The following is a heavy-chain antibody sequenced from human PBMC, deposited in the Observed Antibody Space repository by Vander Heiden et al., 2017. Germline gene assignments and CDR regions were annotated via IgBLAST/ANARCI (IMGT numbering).Heavy chain of an antibody. CDR1: GFTFTTYA. V-gene: IGHV3-23*01. J-gene: IGHJ4*02. D-gene: IGHD2-15*01. CDR3: APHLYSLDY. CDR2: ISGSGGST. Sequence: EVQLLESGGGLVQPGGSLRLSCAASGFTFTTYAMSWVRQAPGKGLEWVSAISGSGGSTYYADSVKGRFTISKDNSKNTLYLQMNSLRAEDTAVYYCAPHLYSLDYWGQGTLVTVSS.